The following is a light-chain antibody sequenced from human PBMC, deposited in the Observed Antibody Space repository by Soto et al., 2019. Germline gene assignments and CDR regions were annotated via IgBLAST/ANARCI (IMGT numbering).Light chain of an antibody. CDR3: CSFAGDPYV. Sequence: QSVLTQPRSVSASPGQSVAISCTGTSSDVGGYDYVSWYQQHPGKAPKLMIYDVHKRPSGVPDRFSGSKSGNTASLTISGLQAEDEADYYCCSFAGDPYVFGTGTKVT. CDR1: SSDVGGYDY. J-gene: IGLJ1*01. CDR2: DVH. V-gene: IGLV2-11*01.